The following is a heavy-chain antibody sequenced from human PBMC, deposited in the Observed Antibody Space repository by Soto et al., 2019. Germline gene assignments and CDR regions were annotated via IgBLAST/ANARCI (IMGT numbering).Heavy chain of an antibody. D-gene: IGHD6-13*01. CDR1: GYTVDICG. J-gene: IGHJ4*02. V-gene: IGHV3-48*01. CDR2: ISSSSSTI. Sequence: GGTRELSRAAYGYTVDICGIDGVRKKTGKGLEWVSYISSSSSTIYYADSVKGRFTISRDNAKNSLYLQMNSLRAEDTAVYYCARQQSIAAAGTLVPYYWGQGTLVTVSS. CDR3: ARQQSIAAAGTLVPYY.